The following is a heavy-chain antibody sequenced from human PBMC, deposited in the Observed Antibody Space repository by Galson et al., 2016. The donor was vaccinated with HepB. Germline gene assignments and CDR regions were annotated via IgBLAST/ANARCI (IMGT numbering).Heavy chain of an antibody. V-gene: IGHV3-11*01. CDR2: ISRSGDSM. Sequence: LRLSCAASGFTFSDYHMNWIRQGPGKGLEWISYISRSGDSMLYAASVRGRFSISRDNAKKSLYLQMTNLRAEDTAVYYCARDLPDDSVEYVDVFDLWGQGTMVTVSS. CDR1: GFTFSDYH. J-gene: IGHJ3*01. D-gene: IGHD4-17*01. CDR3: ARDLPDDSVEYVDVFDL.